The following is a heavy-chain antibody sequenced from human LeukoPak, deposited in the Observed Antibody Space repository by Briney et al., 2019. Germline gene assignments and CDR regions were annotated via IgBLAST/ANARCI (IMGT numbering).Heavy chain of an antibody. CDR1: GFTFSGSA. CDR3: AEDRGFCANGVCSSFDY. V-gene: IGHV3-48*04. Sequence: PGGSLRLSCAASGFTFSGSALHWVRQASGKGLEWVSYISSSGSTIYYADSVKGRFTISRDNAKNSLYLQMNSLRAEDTAVYYCAEDRGFCANGVCSSFDYWGQGTLVTVSS. D-gene: IGHD2-8*01. CDR2: ISSSGSTI. J-gene: IGHJ4*02.